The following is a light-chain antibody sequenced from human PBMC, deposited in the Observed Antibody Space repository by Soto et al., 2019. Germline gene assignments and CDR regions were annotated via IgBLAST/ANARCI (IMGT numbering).Light chain of an antibody. J-gene: IGKJ2*01. CDR1: QRVSSN. V-gene: IGKV3-15*01. CDR2: GAS. CDR3: QQYNNWPPYT. Sequence: EIVMTESPVTLTVSPGERANLSCIASQRVSSNVAWYQQKPGQAPRLLIHGASTRATGIPARFSGSGSETEFTLTISSLQSEDFAVYYCQQYNNWPPYTFGQGTKVDIK.